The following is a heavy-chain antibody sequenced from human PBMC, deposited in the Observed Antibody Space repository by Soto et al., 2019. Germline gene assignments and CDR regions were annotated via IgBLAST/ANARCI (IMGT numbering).Heavy chain of an antibody. CDR1: GFTLDSYG. V-gene: IGHV3-30*03. D-gene: IGHD5-18*01. CDR2: ISYDGSNK. Sequence: GGSPRISCAASGFTLDSYGMHWARQAPSKGPEWVAVISYDGSNKYYAASVKGRITIARDNPKNTLYLQMNSRRAEDTAVYYCVIAPLSVDTDTYSFDYCGQGTLVTVS. CDR3: VIAPLSVDTDTYSFDY. J-gene: IGHJ4*02.